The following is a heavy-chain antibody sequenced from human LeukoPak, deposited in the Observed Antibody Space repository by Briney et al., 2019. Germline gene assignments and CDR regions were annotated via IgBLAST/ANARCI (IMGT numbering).Heavy chain of an antibody. V-gene: IGHV1-46*01. CDR1: GYTFTSYY. Sequence: ASVKVSCKASGYTFTSYYMHWVRQAPGQGLEWMGIINPSGGSTSSAQKFQGRVTMTRDTSTSTVYMELRSLRSDDTAVYYCARGCSSTSCFDYYYYGMDVWGQGTTVTVSS. CDR3: ARGCSSTSCFDYYYYGMDV. D-gene: IGHD2-2*01. CDR2: INPSGGST. J-gene: IGHJ6*02.